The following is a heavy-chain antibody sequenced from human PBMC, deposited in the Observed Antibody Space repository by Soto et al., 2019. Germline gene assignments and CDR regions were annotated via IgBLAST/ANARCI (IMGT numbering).Heavy chain of an antibody. CDR2: INHSGST. CDR3: ARGSSTCPDY. Sequence: SETLSLTCAVYGGSFSGYYWSWIRQPPGKGLEWTGEINHSGSTNYNPSLKSRVTISVDTSKNQFSLKLSSVTAADTAVYYCARGSSTCPDYWGQGTLVTVSS. D-gene: IGHD6-13*01. CDR1: GGSFSGYY. V-gene: IGHV4-34*01. J-gene: IGHJ4*02.